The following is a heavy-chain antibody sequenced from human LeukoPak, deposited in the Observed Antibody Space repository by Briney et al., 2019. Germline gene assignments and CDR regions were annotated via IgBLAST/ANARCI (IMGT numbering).Heavy chain of an antibody. CDR2: ISGGGGDT. Sequence: GGSLRLSCAASGFTFRSYAIYWVRQAPGKGLEWVSGISGGGGDTYFADSVKDRFTISRDNSKNTVFLQMDSLRAEDTAVYYCAKTTAGYSSGRYPGWPIDYWGQGTLGTVSS. V-gene: IGHV3-23*01. CDR3: AKTTAGYSSGRYPGWPIDY. J-gene: IGHJ4*02. CDR1: GFTFRSYA. D-gene: IGHD6-19*01.